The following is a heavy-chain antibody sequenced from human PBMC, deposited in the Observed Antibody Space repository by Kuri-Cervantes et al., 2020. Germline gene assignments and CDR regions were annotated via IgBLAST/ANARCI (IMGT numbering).Heavy chain of an antibody. CDR1: GFTFSRYW. D-gene: IGHD3-22*01. J-gene: IGHJ3*02. V-gene: IGHV3-74*01. CDR2: INSDGSST. CDR3: ARAIDYYDSSGYYRGDAFDI. Sequence: GGSLRLSCAASGFTFSRYWMHWVRQAPGKGLVWVSRINSDGSSTSYADSVKGRFTISRDNSKNTLYLQMNSLRAEDTAVYYCARAIDYYDSSGYYRGDAFDIWGQGTMVTVSS.